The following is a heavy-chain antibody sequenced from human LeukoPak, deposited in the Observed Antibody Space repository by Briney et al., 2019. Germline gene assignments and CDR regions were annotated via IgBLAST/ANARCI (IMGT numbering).Heavy chain of an antibody. D-gene: IGHD3-10*01. Sequence: GGSLRLSCAASGFTVSSNYMSWVRQAPGKGLEWVSVIYSGGGTYYADSVKGRFTISRDNSKNTVHLQMNSLRAEDTAVYYCARGARLTMVRGVIRYFYMDVWGKGTTVIVS. CDR2: IYSGGGT. V-gene: IGHV3-53*01. CDR1: GFTVSSNY. J-gene: IGHJ6*03. CDR3: ARGARLTMVRGVIRYFYMDV.